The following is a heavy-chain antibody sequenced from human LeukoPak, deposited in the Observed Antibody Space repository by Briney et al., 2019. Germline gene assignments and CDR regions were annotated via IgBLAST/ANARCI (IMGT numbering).Heavy chain of an antibody. CDR1: GFTFSSYG. J-gene: IGHJ4*02. Sequence: GGSLRLSCAASGFTFSSYGMHWVRQAPGEGLEWVAVIWYDGSNKYYGDSVKGRFTISRDNSKNTLYLQMNSLRAEDTAVYYCARRFGELVDYWGQGTLVTVSS. CDR3: ARRFGELVDY. CDR2: IWYDGSNK. V-gene: IGHV3-33*01. D-gene: IGHD3-10*01.